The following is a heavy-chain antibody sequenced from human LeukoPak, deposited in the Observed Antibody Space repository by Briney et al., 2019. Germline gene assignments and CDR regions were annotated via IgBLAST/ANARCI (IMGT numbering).Heavy chain of an antibody. V-gene: IGHV4-61*02. CDR2: IYTSGTT. Sequence: SETLSLTCTVSGVSIRSGSYYWSWIRQPAGKGLEWIGRIYTSGTTNYNPSLRSRVTISVGTSKSQFSLKLSSVTAADTAVYYCAREVSDYAILTGWIDYWGRGTLVIVSS. D-gene: IGHD3-9*01. CDR1: GVSIRSGSYY. J-gene: IGHJ2*01. CDR3: AREVSDYAILTGWIDY.